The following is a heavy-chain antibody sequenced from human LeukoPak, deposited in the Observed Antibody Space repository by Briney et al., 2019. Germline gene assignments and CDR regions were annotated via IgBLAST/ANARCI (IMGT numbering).Heavy chain of an antibody. V-gene: IGHV4-34*01. CDR3: ARGRWYYYDSSGYWHFDY. J-gene: IGHJ4*02. CDR1: GGSFSGYY. CDR2: INHSGST. Sequence: PSATLSLTCAVYGGSFSGYYWSWIRQPPGKGLEWIGEINHSGSTNYNPSLKSRVTISVDTSKNQFSLKLSSVTAADTAVYYCARGRWYYYDSSGYWHFDYWGQGTLVTVSS. D-gene: IGHD3-22*01.